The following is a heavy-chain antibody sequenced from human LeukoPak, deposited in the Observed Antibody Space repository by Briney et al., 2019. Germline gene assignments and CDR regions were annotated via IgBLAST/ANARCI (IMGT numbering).Heavy chain of an antibody. Sequence: SETLSLTCAVSGGSISSNNWWIWVRQSPEQGLEWIGEIYHDGSTNYNPSLKSRVTISMDKSKNQLSLKLNFVTAADTAVYYCARDRGGYTYSHDYWGQGTLVTVSS. D-gene: IGHD5-18*01. CDR1: GGSISSNNW. J-gene: IGHJ4*02. CDR3: ARDRGGYTYSHDY. V-gene: IGHV4-4*02. CDR2: IYHDGST.